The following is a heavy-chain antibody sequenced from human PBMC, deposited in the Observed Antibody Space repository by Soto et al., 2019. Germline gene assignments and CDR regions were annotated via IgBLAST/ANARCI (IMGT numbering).Heavy chain of an antibody. CDR1: GFTFSSHA. CDR3: ARDLWWYLH. J-gene: IGHJ4*02. CDR2: ISAGSEGA. V-gene: IGHV3-23*01. Sequence: EVQLLESGGGLVQPGGALRLSCPASGFTFSSHAMSWVRQAPGKGLEWNSSISAGSEGAYYADSVKGPFTISRDNSNNTLYLQMNRLRAEDAAVYYCARDLWWYLHWGQGTLVTVSS. D-gene: IGHD2-15*01.